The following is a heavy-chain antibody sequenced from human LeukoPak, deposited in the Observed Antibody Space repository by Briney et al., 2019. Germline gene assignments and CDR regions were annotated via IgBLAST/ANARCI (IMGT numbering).Heavy chain of an antibody. J-gene: IGHJ5*02. CDR1: GFTFSSYA. V-gene: IGHV3-30-3*01. Sequence: GRSLRLSCAASGFTFSSYAMHWVRQAPGKGLEWVAVISYDGSNKYYADSVKGRFTISRDNSKNTLYLQMNSLRAEDTAVYYCARERPPQQLVPRNWFDPWGQGTLVTVSS. CDR3: ARERPPQQLVPRNWFDP. D-gene: IGHD6-13*01. CDR2: ISYDGSNK.